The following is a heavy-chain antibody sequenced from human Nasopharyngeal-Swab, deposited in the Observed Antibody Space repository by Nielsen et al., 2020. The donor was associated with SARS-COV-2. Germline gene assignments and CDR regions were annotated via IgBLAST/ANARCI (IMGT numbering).Heavy chain of an antibody. CDR2: IKSKTDGGTT. J-gene: IGHJ6*02. Sequence: GESLKISCAASGFTFSSYAMSWVRQAPGKGLEWVGRIKSKTDGGTTDYAAPVKGRFTISRDDSKNTLYLQMNSLKTEDTAVYYCTTDLLVVRGVKRYYYYGMDVWGQGTTVTVSS. CDR1: GFTFSSYA. V-gene: IGHV3-15*01. CDR3: TTDLLVVRGVKRYYYYGMDV. D-gene: IGHD3-10*01.